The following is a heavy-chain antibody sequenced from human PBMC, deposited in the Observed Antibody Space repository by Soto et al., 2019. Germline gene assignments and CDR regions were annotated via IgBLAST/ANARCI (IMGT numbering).Heavy chain of an antibody. V-gene: IGHV4-34*01. CDR2: INHSGST. CDR1: GGSFSGYY. Sequence: SETLSLTCAVYGGSFSGYYWSWIRQPPGKGLEWIGEINHSGSTNYNPSLKSRVTISVDTSKNQFSLKLSSVTAADTAVYYCARGRGNTERQTDAFDICGQVTMVPVSS. CDR3: ARGRGNTERQTDAFDI. D-gene: IGHD3-16*01. J-gene: IGHJ3*02.